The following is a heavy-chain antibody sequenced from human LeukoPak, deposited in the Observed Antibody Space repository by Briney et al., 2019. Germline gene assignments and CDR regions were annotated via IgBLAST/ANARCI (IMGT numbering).Heavy chain of an antibody. CDR2: MYSGGKT. CDR3: VREGYNNTWYRS. Sequence: PPGGSLRLSCAASGFTVSSNYMSWVRQAPGKGLEWVSVMYSGGKTCYADSVKGRFTISRDNSKNTLHLQMNSLRAEDTAVYYCVREGYNNTWYRSWGQGTLVTVSS. V-gene: IGHV3-53*01. CDR1: GFTVSSNY. J-gene: IGHJ5*02. D-gene: IGHD6-13*01.